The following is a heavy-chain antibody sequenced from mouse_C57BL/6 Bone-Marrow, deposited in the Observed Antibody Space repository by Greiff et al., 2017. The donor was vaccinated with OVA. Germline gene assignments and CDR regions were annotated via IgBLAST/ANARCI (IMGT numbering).Heavy chain of an antibody. CDR1: GYTFTEYT. CDR2: FYPGSGSI. D-gene: IGHD2-2*01. J-gene: IGHJ2*01. V-gene: IGHV1-62-2*01. CDR3: ERKWGLRHFDY. Sequence: VQLQQSGAELVKPGASVKLSCKASGYTFTEYTIHWVKQRSGQGLEWIGWFYPGSGSIKYNEKFKDKATLTADKSSSTAYMELRSLTSEDAAVYYCERKWGLRHFDYWGQGTTLTVSS.